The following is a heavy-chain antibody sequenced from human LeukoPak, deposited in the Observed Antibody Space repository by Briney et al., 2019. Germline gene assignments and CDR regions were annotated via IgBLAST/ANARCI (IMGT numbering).Heavy chain of an antibody. J-gene: IGHJ5*02. V-gene: IGHV1-8*01. CDR2: MNPNSGNT. D-gene: IGHD6-13*01. Sequence: ASVKVSCKASGYTFTSYDINWVRQATGQGLEWMGWMNPNSGNTGYAQKFQGRVTMTRNTSISTAYMELSSLGSEDTAVYYWARVPRGGGMYSSSWYGLNWFDPWGQGTLVTVSS. CDR1: GYTFTSYD. CDR3: ARVPRGGGMYSSSWYGLNWFDP.